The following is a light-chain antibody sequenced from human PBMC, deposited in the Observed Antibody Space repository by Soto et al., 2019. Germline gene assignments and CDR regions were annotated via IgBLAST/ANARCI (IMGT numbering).Light chain of an antibody. Sequence: QSVLTQSSSVSGTPGQRVTISCSGSSSNIGSNSVNWDQQLPSTAPQLLIYDNNPRPSGVPDRFSASKSGTSVSLAISGRQSEDAGDYYCATWDDSLRVYVFGSGTKVTVL. V-gene: IGLV1-44*01. CDR1: SSNIGSNS. CDR2: DNN. CDR3: ATWDDSLRVYV. J-gene: IGLJ1*01.